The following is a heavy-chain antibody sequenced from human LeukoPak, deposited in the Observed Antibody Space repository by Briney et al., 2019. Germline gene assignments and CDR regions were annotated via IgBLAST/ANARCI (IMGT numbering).Heavy chain of an antibody. J-gene: IGHJ5*02. CDR1: GFTFSSYG. CDR3: AKDVNYYDSSGYKTNWFDP. D-gene: IGHD3-22*01. V-gene: IGHV3-30*02. CDR2: IRYDGSNK. Sequence: GGSLRLSCAASGFTFSSYGMRWVRQAPGKGLEWVAFIRYDGSNKYYADSVKGRFTISRDNSKNTLYLQMNSLRAEDTAVYYCAKDVNYYDSSGYKTNWFDPWGQGTLVTVSS.